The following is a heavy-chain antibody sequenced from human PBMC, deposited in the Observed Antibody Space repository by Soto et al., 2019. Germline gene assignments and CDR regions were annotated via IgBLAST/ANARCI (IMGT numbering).Heavy chain of an antibody. D-gene: IGHD3-3*01. CDR2: IDVGSGNA. CDR1: GFTLSSSA. CDR3: ARVVPLSDRTSPLDY. J-gene: IGHJ4*02. Sequence: SVKVSCKTSGFTLSSSAVHWVRQARGHRLQWIGWIDVGSGNANYAQKFQGRVTLTGDTSASTASMELSGLRSADTAVYYCARVVPLSDRTSPLDYWGQGTQVTVSS. V-gene: IGHV1-58*01.